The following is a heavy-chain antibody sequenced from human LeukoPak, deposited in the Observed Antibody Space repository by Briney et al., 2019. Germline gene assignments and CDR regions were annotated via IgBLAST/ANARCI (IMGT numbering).Heavy chain of an antibody. CDR2: ISAYNGNT. D-gene: IGHD1-26*01. CDR1: GYTFTSYG. CDR3: ASEGVSGSSFDY. J-gene: IGHJ4*02. V-gene: IGHV1-18*01. Sequence: GASVKVSCKASGYTFTSYGISWVRQAPGQGLEWMGWISAYNGNTNYAQKFQGRVTMTRDTSISTAYMELSRLRSDDTAVYYCASEGVSGSSFDYWGQGTLVTVSS.